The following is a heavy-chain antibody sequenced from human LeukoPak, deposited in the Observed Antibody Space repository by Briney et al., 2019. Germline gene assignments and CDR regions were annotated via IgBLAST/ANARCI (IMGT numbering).Heavy chain of an antibody. CDR3: ARGDPHDYVWGSYRWDAFDI. V-gene: IGHV4-59*01. J-gene: IGHJ3*02. D-gene: IGHD3-16*02. Sequence: SETQSLTCTVSGGSISSYYWSWIRQPPGKGLEWIGYIYYSGSTNYNPSLKSRVTISVDTSKNQFSLKLSSVTAADTAVYYCARGDPHDYVWGSYRWDAFDIWGQGTMVTVSS. CDR1: GGSISSYY. CDR2: IYYSGST.